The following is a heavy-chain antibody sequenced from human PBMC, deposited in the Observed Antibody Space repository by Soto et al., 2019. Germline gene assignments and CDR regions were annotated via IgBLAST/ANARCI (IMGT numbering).Heavy chain of an antibody. CDR1: GGTFSSYA. J-gene: IGHJ6*02. CDR2: VIPSFGTA. D-gene: IGHD2-15*01. V-gene: IGHV1-69*12. Sequence: QVQLVQSGAEVKKPGSSVKVSCKASGGTFSSYAISWVRQAPGQGLEWMGGVIPSFGTANYAQKLQGRVTITADESTSTAYMELSSLRSEDTAVYYCARVSNSDDMVYGMDVWGQGTTVTVSS. CDR3: ARVSNSDDMVYGMDV.